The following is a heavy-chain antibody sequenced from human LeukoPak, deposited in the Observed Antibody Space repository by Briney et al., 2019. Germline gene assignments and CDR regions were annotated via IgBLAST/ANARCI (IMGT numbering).Heavy chain of an antibody. CDR3: ARSRWLRLPDY. D-gene: IGHD5-12*01. CDR1: GGSISSGDYY. J-gene: IGHJ4*02. CDR2: IYYSGST. Sequence: SETLSLTCTVSGGSISSGDYYWSWIRQPPGKGLEWIGYIYYSGSTYYNPSITSRVTLSVDTSKNQFSLKLSSVTAADTAVYYCARSRWLRLPDYWGQGTLVTVSS. V-gene: IGHV4-30-4*08.